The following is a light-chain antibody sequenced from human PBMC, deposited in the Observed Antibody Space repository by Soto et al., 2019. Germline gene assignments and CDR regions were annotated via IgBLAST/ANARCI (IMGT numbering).Light chain of an antibody. J-gene: IGLJ2*01. V-gene: IGLV2-8*01. CDR3: SSYAGSDVV. Sequence: QSALSQPPSASGSPGQSVTISCTGSSSDVGAFDYVSWYQQHPGKTPKVIIYEVTKRPSGVPDRFSGSKSGNTASLTVSGLQAEDEADYYCSSYAGSDVVFGGGTKLTV. CDR2: EVT. CDR1: SSDVGAFDY.